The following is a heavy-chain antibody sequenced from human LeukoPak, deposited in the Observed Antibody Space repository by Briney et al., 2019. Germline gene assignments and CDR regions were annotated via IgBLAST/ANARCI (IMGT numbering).Heavy chain of an antibody. Sequence: PSETLSLTCTVSGGSISSYYWSWIRQPPGKGLEWNGYINYSGSTNYNPSLKSRVTISTDTSKNQFSLKLSSVTAADTAVYYCARHTYSDDSVFNYWGQGTLVTVSS. V-gene: IGHV4-59*08. CDR1: GGSISSYY. D-gene: IGHD4-17*01. J-gene: IGHJ4*02. CDR3: ARHTYSDDSVFNY. CDR2: INYSGST.